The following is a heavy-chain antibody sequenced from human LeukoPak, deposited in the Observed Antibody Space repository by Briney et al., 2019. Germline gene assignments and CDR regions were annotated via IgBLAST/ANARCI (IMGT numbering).Heavy chain of an antibody. V-gene: IGHV4-39*07. J-gene: IGHJ5*02. CDR1: GGSISSSSYY. Sequence: SETLSLTCTVSGGSISSSSYYWGWIRQPPGKGLEWIGSIYYSGSTYYNPSLKSRVTISVDTSKNQFSLKLSSVTVADTAVYYCAREQGIAAAGTWGQGTLVTVSS. CDR3: AREQGIAAAGT. D-gene: IGHD6-13*01. CDR2: IYYSGST.